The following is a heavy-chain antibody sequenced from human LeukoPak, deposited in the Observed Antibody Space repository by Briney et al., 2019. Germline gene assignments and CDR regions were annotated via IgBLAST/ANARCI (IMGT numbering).Heavy chain of an antibody. V-gene: IGHV4-34*01. J-gene: IGHJ4*02. CDR3: ARRTVRGVISY. CDR1: GGSFSGYY. D-gene: IGHD3-10*01. Sequence: SETLALTCAVYGGSFSGYYWSWIRQPPGKGLEWIGEINHSGSTNYNPSLKSRVTISVDTSKNQFSLKLSSVTAADTAVYYCARRTVRGVISYWGQGTLVTVSS. CDR2: INHSGST.